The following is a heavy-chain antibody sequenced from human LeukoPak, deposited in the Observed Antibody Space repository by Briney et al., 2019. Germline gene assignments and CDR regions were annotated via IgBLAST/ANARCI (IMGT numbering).Heavy chain of an antibody. CDR1: GGTFSSYA. V-gene: IGHV1-69*05. CDR3: AKDFSECSSTSCSDAFDI. J-gene: IGHJ3*02. D-gene: IGHD2-2*01. Sequence: SVKVSCKASGGTFSSYAISWVRQAPGQGLEWMGGIIPIFGTANYAQKFQGRVTITTDESTSTAYMELSSLRSEDTAVYYCAKDFSECSSTSCSDAFDIWGQGTMVTVSS. CDR2: IIPIFGTA.